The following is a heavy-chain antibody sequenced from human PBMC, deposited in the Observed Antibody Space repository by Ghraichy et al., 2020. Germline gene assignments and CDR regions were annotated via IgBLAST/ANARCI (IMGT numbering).Heavy chain of an antibody. J-gene: IGHJ5*02. CDR3: ARVVSSSSGWFDP. V-gene: IGHV4-31*03. CDR2: IYYSGST. D-gene: IGHD6-6*01. Sequence: LSLTCTVSGGSISSGDYYWSWIRQHPGKGLEWIGYIYYSGSTYYNPSLKSRVTISVDTSKNQLSLKLSSVTAADTAVYYCARVVSSSSGWFDPWGQGTLVTVSS. CDR1: GGSISSGDYY.